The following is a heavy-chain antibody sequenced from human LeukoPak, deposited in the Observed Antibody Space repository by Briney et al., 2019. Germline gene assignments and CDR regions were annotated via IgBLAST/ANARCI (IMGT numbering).Heavy chain of an antibody. CDR1: GGSFSGYY. J-gene: IGHJ4*02. Sequence: SETLSLTCAVYGGSFSGYYWSWIRQPPGKGLEWIGEINHSGSTNYNPSLKSRVPISVDTSKNQFSLKLSSVTAADTAVYYCARKKSSGWSTPANYFDYWGQGTLVTVSS. V-gene: IGHV4-34*01. D-gene: IGHD6-19*01. CDR3: ARKKSSGWSTPANYFDY. CDR2: INHSGST.